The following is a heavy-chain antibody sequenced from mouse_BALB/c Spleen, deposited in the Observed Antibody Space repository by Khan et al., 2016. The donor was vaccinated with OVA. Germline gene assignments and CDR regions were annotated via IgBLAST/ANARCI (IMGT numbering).Heavy chain of an antibody. V-gene: IGHV3-2*02. J-gene: IGHJ3*01. Sequence: EVQLQESGPGLVKPSQSLSLTCTVTDYSITSEYTWNWLRQFPGKKLEWMGFISYSGNTRYNPSLKSRISITRDTSKNQFFLQLNSVTSEDTATXYCARKDYYDYDPFPFWGQGTLVTVSA. CDR2: ISYSGNT. CDR1: DYSITSEYT. CDR3: ARKDYYDYDPFPF. D-gene: IGHD2-4*01.